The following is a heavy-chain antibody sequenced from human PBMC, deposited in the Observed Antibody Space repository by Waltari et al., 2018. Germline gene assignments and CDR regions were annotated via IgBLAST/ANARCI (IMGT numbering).Heavy chain of an antibody. D-gene: IGHD3-9*01. V-gene: IGHV3-74*01. Sequence: DVQLVESGGGLVQPGGSLKLSCAASGFTFSNSWMHWVRQAQGKGLVWVSRIKMDGSAAYYADSVKGRFTISRDNAKNMLYLQMNSLRTEDTAVYYCAKVGILTGYNYGMDVWGQGTTVTVSS. CDR3: AKVGILTGYNYGMDV. CDR1: GFTFSNSW. J-gene: IGHJ6*02. CDR2: IKMDGSAA.